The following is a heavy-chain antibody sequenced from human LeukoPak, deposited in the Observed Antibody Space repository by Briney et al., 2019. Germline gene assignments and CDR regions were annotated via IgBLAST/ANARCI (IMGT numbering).Heavy chain of an antibody. CDR3: ARGIYGDY. CDR1: GGSINTGNW. Sequence: SGTLSLTCAVSGGSINTGNWWSWVRQTPGKGLEWIGEVYHSGSTYYNPSLKSRVTISVDTSKNQFSLKLSSVTAADTAVYYCARGIYGDYWGQGTLVTVSS. J-gene: IGHJ4*02. D-gene: IGHD3-16*01. CDR2: VYHSGST. V-gene: IGHV4-4*02.